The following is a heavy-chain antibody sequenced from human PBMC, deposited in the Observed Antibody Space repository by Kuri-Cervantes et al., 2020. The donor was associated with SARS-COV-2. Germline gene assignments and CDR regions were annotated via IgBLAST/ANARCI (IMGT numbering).Heavy chain of an antibody. J-gene: IGHJ5*02. D-gene: IGHD3-3*01. Sequence: SETLSLTCSVSGASISSHFWSWIRQPPGRGLEWIGYVYDSGSTEYNPSLNSRVTISLDTSNNQFSLKLSSVTAADTAVYYCARLGRFLEWFMGAFDPWGQGTLVTVSS. V-gene: IGHV4-59*08. CDR2: VYDSGST. CDR1: GASISSHF. CDR3: ARLGRFLEWFMGAFDP.